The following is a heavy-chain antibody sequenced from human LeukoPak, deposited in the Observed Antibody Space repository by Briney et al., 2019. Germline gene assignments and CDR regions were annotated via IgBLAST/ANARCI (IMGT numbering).Heavy chain of an antibody. CDR2: IWYDGSNK. Sequence: GRSLRLSCAASGFTFSSYGMHWVRQAPGKGLEWVAVIWYDGSNKYYADSVKGRFTISRDNSKNTLYLQMNSLRAEDTAVYYCAKGDGIAGRWPCAFYIWGKGTMGTVSS. D-gene: IGHD6-13*01. V-gene: IGHV3-33*06. J-gene: IGHJ3*02. CDR1: GFTFSSYG. CDR3: AKGDGIAGRWPCAFYI.